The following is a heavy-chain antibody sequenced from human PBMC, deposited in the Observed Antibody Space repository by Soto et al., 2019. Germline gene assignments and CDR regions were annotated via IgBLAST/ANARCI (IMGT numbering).Heavy chain of an antibody. CDR1: GYTFTKYY. D-gene: IGHD3-16*01. J-gene: IGHJ4*02. CDR2: LNCSNGAT. V-gene: IGHV1-46*01. CDR3: ARGCFYLVHPGAGAIGSY. Sequence: QVQLLQSGAEVKKPGASVKVSCKASGYTFTKYYMQWVRQAPGQGLEWTGILNCSNGATNYAQKFQDRVTMTMDMSTNTVYMELTSLTSDDTAVYYCARGCFYLVHPGAGAIGSYWVQGSLVTVSS.